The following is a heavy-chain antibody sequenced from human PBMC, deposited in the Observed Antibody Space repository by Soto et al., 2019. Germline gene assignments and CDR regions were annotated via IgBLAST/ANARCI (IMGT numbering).Heavy chain of an antibody. CDR1: GFTFSSYS. CDR3: ARDDSSSSRPNWFDP. Sequence: GGSLRLSCAASGFTFSSYSMNWVRQAPGKGLEWVSYISSSSSTIYYADSVKGRFTISRDNAKNSLYLQMNSLRAEDTAVYYCARDDSSSSRPNWFDPWGQGTLVTVSS. J-gene: IGHJ5*02. V-gene: IGHV3-48*01. D-gene: IGHD6-6*01. CDR2: ISSSSSTI.